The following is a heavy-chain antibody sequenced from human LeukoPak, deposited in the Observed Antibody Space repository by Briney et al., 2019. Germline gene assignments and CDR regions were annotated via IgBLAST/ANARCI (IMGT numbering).Heavy chain of an antibody. CDR1: GFTFGDYA. CDR2: IRSKAYGGTT. CDR3: TRSRRYCSSTRCHPNWSDP. D-gene: IGHD2-2*01. J-gene: IGHJ5*02. V-gene: IGHV3-49*04. Sequence: GGSLRLSCTASGFTFGDYAMSWVRQAPGKGLEWVGSIRSKAYGGTTEYAASVKGRFTISRDDSKSMACLQMNSLKTEDTAVSYCTRSRRYCSSTRCHPNWSDPPGQATPLTVPS.